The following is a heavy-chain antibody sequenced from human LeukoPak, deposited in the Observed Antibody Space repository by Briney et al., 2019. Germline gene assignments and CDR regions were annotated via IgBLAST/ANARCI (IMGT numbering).Heavy chain of an antibody. V-gene: IGHV4-59*12. CDR2: IYYSGST. CDR1: GGSISSYY. J-gene: IGHJ5*02. Sequence: SETLSLTCTVSGGSISSYYWSWIRQPPGKGLEWIGYIYYSGSTNYNPSLKSRVTISVDTSKNQFSLKLSSVTAADTAVYYCARRIITMVRGVIITGWFDPWGQGTLVTVSS. D-gene: IGHD3-10*01. CDR3: ARRIITMVRGVIITGWFDP.